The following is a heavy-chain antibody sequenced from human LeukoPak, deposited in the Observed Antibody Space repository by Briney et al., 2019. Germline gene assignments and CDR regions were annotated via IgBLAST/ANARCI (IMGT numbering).Heavy chain of an antibody. CDR1: GFTFSSYA. J-gene: IGHJ4*02. Sequence: GGSLRLSCAASGFTFSSYAMSWVRQAPGKGLEWGSAISGSGGSTYYADSVKGRFTTSRDNSKNTLYLQMNSLRAEDTAVYCCAKEVSGRCSGGSCLDYWGQGTLVTVSS. CDR3: AKEVSGRCSGGSCLDY. D-gene: IGHD2-15*01. V-gene: IGHV3-23*01. CDR2: ISGSGGST.